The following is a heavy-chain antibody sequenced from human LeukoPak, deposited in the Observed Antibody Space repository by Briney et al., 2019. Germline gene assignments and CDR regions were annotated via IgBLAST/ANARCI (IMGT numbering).Heavy chain of an antibody. V-gene: IGHV1-2*02. Sequence: ASVKVSCKASGYTFTGYYMHWVRQAPGQGLEWMGWINPNSGGTNYAQKFQGRVTMTRDTSISTAYMELSRLRSDETAVYYCARGGAGSLQYNWFDPWGQGTLVTVSS. CDR3: ARGGAGSLQYNWFDP. J-gene: IGHJ5*02. D-gene: IGHD1-26*01. CDR1: GYTFTGYY. CDR2: INPNSGGT.